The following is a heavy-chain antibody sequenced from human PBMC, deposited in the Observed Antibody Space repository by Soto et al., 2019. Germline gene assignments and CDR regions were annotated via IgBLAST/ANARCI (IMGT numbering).Heavy chain of an antibody. CDR1: GDSVSSNSAA. J-gene: IGHJ3*02. CDR2: TYYRSKWYN. V-gene: IGHV6-1*01. D-gene: IGHD3-22*01. CDR3: ARTTMIVGVTKGADAFDI. Sequence: SQTLSLTCAISGDSVSSNSAAWNWIRQSPSRGLEWLGRTYYRSKWYNDYAVSVKSRITINPDTSKNQFSLQLNSVTPEDTAVYYCARTTMIVGVTKGADAFDIWGQGTMVTASS.